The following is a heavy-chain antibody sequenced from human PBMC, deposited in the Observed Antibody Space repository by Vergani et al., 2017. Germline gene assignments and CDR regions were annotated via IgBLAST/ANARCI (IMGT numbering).Heavy chain of an antibody. Sequence: QITLKESGPTLVKPTQTLTLTCTFSGFSLSTSGVGVGWIRQPPGKALEWLALIYWNDDKRYSPSLKSRLTITKDTSKNQVVLTMTNMDPVDTATYYCARDRGPYSSRFYYYYGMDVWGQGTTVTVSS. J-gene: IGHJ6*02. D-gene: IGHD6-13*01. CDR1: GFSLSTSGVG. V-gene: IGHV2-5*01. CDR3: ARDRGPYSSRFYYYYGMDV. CDR2: IYWNDDK.